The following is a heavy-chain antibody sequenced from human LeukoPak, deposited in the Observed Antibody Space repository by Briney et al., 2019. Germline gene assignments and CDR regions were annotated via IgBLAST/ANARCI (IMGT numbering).Heavy chain of an antibody. J-gene: IGHJ6*02. D-gene: IGHD4-23*01. Sequence: PSETLSLTCTVSGGSISSGGHYWSWIRHHPGKGLEWIGYICFSGSTYYNPSLKSRFTISVDTSKNQFSLKLSSVTAADTAVYYCARAGGNSGYYYYCGMDVWGQGTTVTVSS. CDR1: GGSISSGGHY. V-gene: IGHV4-31*03. CDR2: ICFSGST. CDR3: ARAGGNSGYYYYCGMDV.